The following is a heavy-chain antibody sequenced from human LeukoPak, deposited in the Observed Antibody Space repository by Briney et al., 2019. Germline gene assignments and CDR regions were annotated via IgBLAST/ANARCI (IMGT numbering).Heavy chain of an antibody. V-gene: IGHV3-23*01. CDR1: GFTFSSYA. Sequence: PGGSLRLSCAASGFTFSSYAMSWVRQAPGKGLEWVSAISGSGGSTYYADSVKGRFTISRDNSKNTLYLQMNSLRAGDTAVYYCASGSSYYGSGSYSDYWGQGTLVTVSS. D-gene: IGHD3-10*01. CDR3: ASGSSYYGSGSYSDY. J-gene: IGHJ4*02. CDR2: ISGSGGST.